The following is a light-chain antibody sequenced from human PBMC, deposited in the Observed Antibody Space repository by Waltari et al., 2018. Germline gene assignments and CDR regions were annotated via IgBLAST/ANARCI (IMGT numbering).Light chain of an antibody. CDR1: QSLFFSSNNKDS. Sequence: DIVMTQSPDSLVVSLGERATINCKSSQSLFFSSNNKDSLAWYQQKPGQPPKLLIYWASTRESGGPDRFSGSGSGTDFTLTISSLQAEDVAVYFCQKYSGIPLTFGGGTKVEIK. CDR3: QKYSGIPLT. J-gene: IGKJ4*01. V-gene: IGKV4-1*01. CDR2: WAS.